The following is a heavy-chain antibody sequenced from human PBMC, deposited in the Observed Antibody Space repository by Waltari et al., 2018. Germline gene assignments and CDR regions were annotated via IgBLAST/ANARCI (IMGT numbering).Heavy chain of an antibody. J-gene: IGHJ6*02. Sequence: QVQLQESGPGLVKPSETLSLTCTVSGGSISSYYWSWIRQPPGKGLEWIGYIYYSGSTNYHPSLNSRVTIAVDTSKNQFSLKLSSVTAADTAVYYCARALKREYSSSSRYYYYGMDVWGQGTTVTVSS. CDR3: ARALKREYSSSSRYYYYGMDV. CDR2: IYYSGST. D-gene: IGHD6-6*01. CDR1: GGSISSYY. V-gene: IGHV4-59*01.